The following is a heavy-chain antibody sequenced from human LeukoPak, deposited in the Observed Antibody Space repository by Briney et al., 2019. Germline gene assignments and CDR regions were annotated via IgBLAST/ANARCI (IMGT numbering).Heavy chain of an antibody. D-gene: IGHD2-8*01. CDR2: IIPILGIA. V-gene: IGHV1-69*04. CDR1: GGTFSSNT. CDR3: ARDFRPGVFDI. Sequence: ASVKLSCKASGGTFSSNTISWVRQAPAQGLEWMGMIIPILGIANYAQKYQGRVTITTDKFTTTAYMELRSLRSEDTAAEYCARDFRPGVFDIWGQGTMVTVSS. J-gene: IGHJ3*02.